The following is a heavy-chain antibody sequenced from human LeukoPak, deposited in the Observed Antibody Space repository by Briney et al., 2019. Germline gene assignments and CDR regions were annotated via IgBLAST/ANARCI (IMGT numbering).Heavy chain of an antibody. CDR1: GFSFSRYW. CDR2: INQDVSRV. D-gene: IGHD2-8*01. Sequence: PGRSLRLSCAGSGFSFSRYWMAWVRQAAGKGLEWVASINQDVSRVHYVDSVKGRFTISRDNAKSSLFLQMTSLRVEDTAVYYCARLKDDVTKFDYWGQGTLVTVSS. CDR3: ARLKDDVTKFDY. V-gene: IGHV3-7*01. J-gene: IGHJ4*02.